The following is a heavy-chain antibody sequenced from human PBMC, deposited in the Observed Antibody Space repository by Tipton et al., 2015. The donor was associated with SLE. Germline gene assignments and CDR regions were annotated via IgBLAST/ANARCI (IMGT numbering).Heavy chain of an antibody. CDR2: IYYSGST. J-gene: IGHJ3*02. D-gene: IGHD5-18*01. CDR3: ARGDRGLPPAFDI. V-gene: IGHV4-61*08. CDR1: GGSISSGGYY. Sequence: TLSLTCTVSGGSISSGGYYWSWIRQHPGKGLEWIGYIYYSGSTNYNPSLKSRVTISVDTSKNQFSLKLSSVTAADTAVYYCARGDRGLPPAFDIWGQGTMVTVSS.